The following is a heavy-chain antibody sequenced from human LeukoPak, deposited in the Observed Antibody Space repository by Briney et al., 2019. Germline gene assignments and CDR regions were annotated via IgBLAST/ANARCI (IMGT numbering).Heavy chain of an antibody. CDR1: GGSITTYY. CDR3: ATHVRPGAAESYWYFDL. Sequence: PSETLSLTCSVSGGSITTYYWSWIRQPAGKGLEWIGRINTSGSTNYNPSLKSRVTMSVDTSKNQFSPKLSSVTAADTAVYYCATHVRPGAAESYWYFDLWGRGTLVTVSS. J-gene: IGHJ2*01. V-gene: IGHV4-4*07. D-gene: IGHD2-2*01. CDR2: INTSGST.